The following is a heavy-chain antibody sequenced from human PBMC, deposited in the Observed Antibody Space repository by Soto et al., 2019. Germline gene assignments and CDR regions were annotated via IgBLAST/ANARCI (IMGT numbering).Heavy chain of an antibody. D-gene: IGHD2-15*01. CDR3: ARGLHTVGAAPPLDWFDP. Sequence: GGSLRLSCAASGFTFSSYSMNWVRQAPGKGLEWVSYISSSSSTIYYADSVKGRFTISRDNAKNSLYLQMNSLRAEDKAVYYCARGLHTVGAAPPLDWFDPWGQGTLVTVSS. CDR2: ISSSSSTI. CDR1: GFTFSSYS. J-gene: IGHJ5*02. V-gene: IGHV3-48*01.